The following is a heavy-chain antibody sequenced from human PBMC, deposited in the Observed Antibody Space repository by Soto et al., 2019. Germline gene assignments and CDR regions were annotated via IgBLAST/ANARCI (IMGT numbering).Heavy chain of an antibody. Sequence: PSETLSLTCTVSGGSISNYYWSWIRQPPGKGLEWIGYIYYSGSTNYNPSLKSRVTISVDTSKNQFSLKLSSVTAADTAVYYCASLRQDTMVRGVITGVFFDPWGQGTLVTVPQ. V-gene: IGHV4-59*08. J-gene: IGHJ5*02. D-gene: IGHD3-10*01. CDR2: IYYSGST. CDR1: GGSISNYY. CDR3: ASLRQDTMVRGVITGVFFDP.